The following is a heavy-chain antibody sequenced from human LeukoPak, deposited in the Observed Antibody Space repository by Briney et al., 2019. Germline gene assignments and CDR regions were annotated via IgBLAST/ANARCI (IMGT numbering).Heavy chain of an antibody. CDR2: IYSSGST. CDR3: ARRPTGDPKFDY. V-gene: IGHV4-59*08. D-gene: IGHD7-27*01. Sequence: SETLSLTCSVSGGSISNYFWTWIRQPPGKGPEWIGYIYSSGSTYYNPSLKSRVTISVDTSKNRFSLKLSTVAAADTAVYYCARRPTGDPKFDYWGQGTLVTVSS. CDR1: GGSISNYF. J-gene: IGHJ4*02.